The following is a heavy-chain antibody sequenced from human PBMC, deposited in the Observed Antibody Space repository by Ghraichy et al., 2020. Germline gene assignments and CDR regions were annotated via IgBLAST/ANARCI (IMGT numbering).Heavy chain of an antibody. V-gene: IGHV4-61*01. CDR1: GGSVSSGSYY. J-gene: IGHJ3*02. CDR2: IYYSGST. Sequence: SETLSLTCTVSGGSVSSGSYYWSWIRQPPGKGLEWIGYIYYSGSTNYNPSLKSRVTISVDTSKNQFSLKLSSVTAADTAVYYCVREDSLDAFDIWGQGTMVTVSS. D-gene: IGHD3-22*01. CDR3: VREDSLDAFDI.